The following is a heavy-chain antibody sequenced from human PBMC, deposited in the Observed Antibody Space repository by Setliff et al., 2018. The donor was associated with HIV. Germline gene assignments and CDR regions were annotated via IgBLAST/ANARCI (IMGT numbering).Heavy chain of an antibody. CDR2: IYTSGST. CDR1: GGSFSGYY. CDR3: ARHSPSDY. J-gene: IGHJ4*02. Sequence: SETLSLTCAVYGGSFSGYYWNWIRQSPGRGLEWIGYIYTSGSTNYNPSLKSRVTISVDTSKNQFSLKLSSVTAADTAVYYCARHSPSDYWGQGTLVTVSS. V-gene: IGHV4-4*09.